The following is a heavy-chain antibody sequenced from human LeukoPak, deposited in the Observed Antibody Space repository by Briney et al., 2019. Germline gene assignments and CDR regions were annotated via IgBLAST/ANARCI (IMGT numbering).Heavy chain of an antibody. V-gene: IGHV4-61*02. Sequence: SETLSLTCTVSGGSISSGTYYWSWIRQPAGKGLEWIGRMYTSGSTNYNPSLKSRVTISVDTSKNQFSLKLTSVTAADTAVYYCARDAAAATHYYYYMDVWGKGTTVTVSS. CDR1: GGSISSGTYY. CDR2: MYTSGST. D-gene: IGHD2-2*01. CDR3: ARDAAAATHYYYYMDV. J-gene: IGHJ6*03.